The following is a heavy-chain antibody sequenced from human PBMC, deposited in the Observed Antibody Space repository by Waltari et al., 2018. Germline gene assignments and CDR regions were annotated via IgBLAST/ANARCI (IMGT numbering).Heavy chain of an antibody. CDR1: GFTFSSYS. CDR2: ISSSSSYI. Sequence: EVQLVESGGGLVKPGGSLRLSCAASGFTFSSYSMNWVRQAPGKGLEWVSSISSSSSYIYYADSVKGRFTISRDNAKNSLYMQMNSLRAEDTAVYYCARGYSSSSNAFDIWGQGTMVTVSS. CDR3: ARGYSSSSNAFDI. D-gene: IGHD6-6*01. J-gene: IGHJ3*02. V-gene: IGHV3-21*01.